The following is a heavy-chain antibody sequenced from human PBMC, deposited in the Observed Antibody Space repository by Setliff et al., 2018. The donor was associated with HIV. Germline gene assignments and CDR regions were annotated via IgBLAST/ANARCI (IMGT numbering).Heavy chain of an antibody. D-gene: IGHD2-8*01. V-gene: IGHV4-4*09. J-gene: IGHJ3*02. CDR1: DGAISSWY. CDR2: IFSGGST. Sequence: SETLSLTCTVSDGAISSWYWNWIRQPPGKGLEWIGNIFSGGSTQYNPSLESRVTISVDTSKNQFSLKLTSLTAADTAVYYCARRYGTAFDIWGRGTMVTV. CDR3: ARRYGTAFDI.